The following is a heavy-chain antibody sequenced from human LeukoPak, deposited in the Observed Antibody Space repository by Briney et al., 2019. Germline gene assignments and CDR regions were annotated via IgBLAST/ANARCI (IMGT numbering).Heavy chain of an antibody. CDR3: AREYSSEYYFDY. V-gene: IGHV3-11*01. CDR2: ISRIGSTI. Sequence: GGSLRLSCAAFGFTFSAYYMSWIRKAPGKGLEWVSYISRIGSTIYYADSVKGRFTISRDNAKNSLYLQMNSLRAEDTAVYYCAREYSSEYYFDYWGQGTLVTVSS. CDR1: GFTFSAYY. D-gene: IGHD5-12*01. J-gene: IGHJ4*02.